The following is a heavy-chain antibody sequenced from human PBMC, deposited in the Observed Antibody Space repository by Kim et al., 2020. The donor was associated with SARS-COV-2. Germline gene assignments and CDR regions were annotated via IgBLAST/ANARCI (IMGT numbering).Heavy chain of an antibody. CDR1: GFSFSNYG. CDR3: AKDHLPFLDVVAFEI. Sequence: GGSLRLSCAASGFSFSNYGMHWVRQAPGKGLEWVAVISPDESNESYGVSVKGRFTISRDDSKNTVYLQMNSLRVEDTAVYYCAKDHLPFLDVVAFEIWGQGTEVTVSS. CDR2: ISPDESNE. D-gene: IGHD2-2*03. J-gene: IGHJ3*02. V-gene: IGHV3-30*18.